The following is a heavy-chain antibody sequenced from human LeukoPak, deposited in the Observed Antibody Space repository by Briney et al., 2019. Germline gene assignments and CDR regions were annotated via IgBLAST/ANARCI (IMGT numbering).Heavy chain of an antibody. J-gene: IGHJ4*02. D-gene: IGHD3-9*01. Sequence: PGGSLRLSCAASGFMFSSYAMSWVRQAPGKGLEWVSAISGSAGRTYYADSVKGRFTISRDNSKNTLYLQMNSLRAEDTAVYYCAKWTIGPRDYWGQGTLVTVSS. CDR1: GFMFSSYA. CDR2: ISGSAGRT. V-gene: IGHV3-23*01. CDR3: AKWTIGPRDY.